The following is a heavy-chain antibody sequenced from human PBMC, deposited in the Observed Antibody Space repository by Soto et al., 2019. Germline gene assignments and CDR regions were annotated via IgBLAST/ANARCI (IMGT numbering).Heavy chain of an antibody. CDR1: GFTVSSNY. D-gene: IGHD3-10*01. CDR3: AKSSALLWFGDPIAHFDY. J-gene: IGHJ4*02. V-gene: IGHV3-30*18. CDR2: ISYDGSNK. Sequence: PGGSLRLSCAASGFTVSSNYMSWVRQAPGKGLEWVAVISYDGSNKYYADSVKGRFTISRDNSKNTLYLQMNSLRAEDTAVYYCAKSSALLWFGDPIAHFDYWGQGTLVTVSS.